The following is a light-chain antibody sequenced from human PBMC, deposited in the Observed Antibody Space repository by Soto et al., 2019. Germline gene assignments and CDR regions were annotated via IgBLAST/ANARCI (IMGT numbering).Light chain of an antibody. CDR2: DAS. CDR1: QGISSW. J-gene: IGKJ1*01. V-gene: IGKV1-5*01. CDR3: QQYNSYSGT. Sequence: DIQVTQSPSSVSASVGDRVAMTCRASQGISSWLAWYQQKPGKAPKLLIYDASSLESGVPSRFSGSGSGTEFTLTISSLQPDDFATYYCQQYNSYSGTFGQGTKVDIK.